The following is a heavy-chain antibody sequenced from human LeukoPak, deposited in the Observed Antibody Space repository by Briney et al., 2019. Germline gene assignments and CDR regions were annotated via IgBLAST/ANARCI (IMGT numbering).Heavy chain of an antibody. V-gene: IGHV3-21*01. CDR2: ISSSSSYI. J-gene: IGHJ4*02. CDR3: ASPSEVSSWCFDY. Sequence: SGGSLRLSCAASGFTFSSYSMNWVRQAPGKGLEWVSSISSSSSYIYYADSVKGRFTISRDNAKNSLYLQMNSLRAEDTAVYYCASPSEVSSWCFDYWGQGTLVTVSS. CDR1: GFTFSSYS. D-gene: IGHD6-13*01.